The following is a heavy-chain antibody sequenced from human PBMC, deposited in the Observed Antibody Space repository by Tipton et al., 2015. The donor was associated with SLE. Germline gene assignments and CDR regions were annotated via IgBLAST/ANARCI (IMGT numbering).Heavy chain of an antibody. CDR3: ASGDAVGFDI. CDR2: ISRSSATK. D-gene: IGHD2-21*01. CDR1: GFTFSSYW. Sequence: SLRLSCAASGFTFSSYWMNWVRQAPGKGLEWVSYISRSSATKYNADSVKGRFTISRDNAKNSLYLQMNSLRAEDTAVYYCASGDAVGFDIWGRGTMVTVSS. J-gene: IGHJ3*02. V-gene: IGHV3-48*01.